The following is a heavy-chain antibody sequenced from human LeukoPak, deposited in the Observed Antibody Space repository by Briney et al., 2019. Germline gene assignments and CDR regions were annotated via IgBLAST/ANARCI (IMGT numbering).Heavy chain of an antibody. CDR2: IYTSGST. D-gene: IGHD2-2*01. Sequence: SETLSLTCTVSGGSISSYYWSRIRQPAGKGLEWIGRIYTSGSTNYNPSLKSRVTMSVDTSKNQFSLKLSSVTAADTAVYYCARDIGYCSSTSCHPGSHYYYGIDVWGQGTTVTVSS. V-gene: IGHV4-4*07. J-gene: IGHJ6*02. CDR3: ARDIGYCSSTSCHPGSHYYYGIDV. CDR1: GGSISSYY.